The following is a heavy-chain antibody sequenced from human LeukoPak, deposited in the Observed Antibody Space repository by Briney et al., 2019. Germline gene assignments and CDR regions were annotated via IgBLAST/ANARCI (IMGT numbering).Heavy chain of an antibody. V-gene: IGHV4-4*07. CDR1: GDSIGNYY. J-gene: IGHJ4*02. Sequence: PSETLSLTCTVSGDSIGNYYWSWIRQPAGKGQEWIGRIYSSGSTNYNPSLKSRVTMSIDTSKNQFSLKLSSVTAADTAVYYCARDGYTSDWYHFFDYWGQGTLVTVSS. CDR3: ARDGYTSDWYHFFDY. CDR2: IYSSGST. D-gene: IGHD6-19*01.